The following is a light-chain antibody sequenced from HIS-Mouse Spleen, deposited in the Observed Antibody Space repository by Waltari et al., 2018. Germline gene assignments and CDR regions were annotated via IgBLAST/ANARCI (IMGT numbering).Light chain of an antibody. V-gene: IGLV3-10*01. CDR2: EDS. CDR3: YSTDSSGNHRV. Sequence: SYELTQPPSVSVSPGQTARITCSGDALPKKYAYWYQQKSGQAPVLVIYEDSKRPSGLPERVSGDSSGTMATLTISGAQVEDEADYYCYSTDSSGNHRVFGGGTKLTVL. J-gene: IGLJ2*01. CDR1: ALPKKY.